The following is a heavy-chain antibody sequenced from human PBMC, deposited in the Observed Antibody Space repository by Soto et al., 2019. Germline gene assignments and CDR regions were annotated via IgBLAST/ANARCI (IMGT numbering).Heavy chain of an antibody. Sequence: QVQLVQSGAEVKKPGSSVKVSCKASGGTFSSYAISWVRQAPGQGLEWMGGIIPISGTANYAQKSQGRLTITPDESTSAAYMELSSLRSEDTAVYYCARGAGLRYFDWLCRFDCWGQGTLVTVPS. CDR1: GGTFSSYA. CDR3: ARGAGLRYFDWLCRFDC. CDR2: IIPISGTA. J-gene: IGHJ4*02. V-gene: IGHV1-69*01. D-gene: IGHD3-9*01.